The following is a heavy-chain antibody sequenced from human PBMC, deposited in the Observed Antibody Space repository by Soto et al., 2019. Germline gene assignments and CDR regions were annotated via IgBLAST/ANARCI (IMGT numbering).Heavy chain of an antibody. CDR2: IYYSGST. V-gene: IGHV4-31*03. CDR1: GGSISSGGYY. CDR3: ARAPTTVVTPDWFDP. J-gene: IGHJ5*02. D-gene: IGHD4-17*01. Sequence: LSLTCTVSGGSISSGGYYWSWIRQHPGKGLEWIGYIYYSGSTYYNPSLKSRVTISVDTSKNQFSLKLSSVTAADTAVYYCARAPTTVVTPDWFDPWGQGTLVTVSS.